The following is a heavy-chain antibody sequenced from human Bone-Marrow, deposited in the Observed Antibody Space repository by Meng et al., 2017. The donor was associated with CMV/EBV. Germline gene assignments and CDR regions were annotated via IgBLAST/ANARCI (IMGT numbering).Heavy chain of an antibody. CDR1: GYTFTSYG. CDR2: ISAYNGNT. Sequence: ASVKVSCKASGYTFTSYGISWVRQAPGQGLEWMGWISAYNGNTNYAQKLQGRVTMTTDTSTSTAYMELRSLRSDDTAVYYCARDRYCSSTSCYTGRYYYYGMDVWGQGTTVTVSS. D-gene: IGHD2-2*02. J-gene: IGHJ6*02. CDR3: ARDRYCSSTSCYTGRYYYYGMDV. V-gene: IGHV1-18*01.